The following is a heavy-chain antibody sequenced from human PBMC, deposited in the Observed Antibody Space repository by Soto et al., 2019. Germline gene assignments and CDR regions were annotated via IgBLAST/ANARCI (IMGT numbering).Heavy chain of an antibody. CDR2: IFHSGNS. Sequence: XETLSLTCAVAGSSMSGFYWGWVRQPPGKGLEWIGSIFHSGNSYYNPSLKSRVILSVDTSKNQFSLNLTAAIAADTAVYYCAREDDGMDAWGQGTPVTVSS. J-gene: IGHJ6*02. V-gene: IGHV4-38-2*02. CDR1: GSSMSGFY. CDR3: AREDDGMDA.